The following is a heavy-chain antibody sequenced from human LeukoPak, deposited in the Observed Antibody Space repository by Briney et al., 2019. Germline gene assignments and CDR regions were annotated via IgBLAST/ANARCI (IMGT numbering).Heavy chain of an antibody. V-gene: IGHV1-18*01. CDR2: ISAYNGNT. J-gene: IGHJ4*02. CDR3: ARDHYVITFGGVIVHHYFDY. D-gene: IGHD3-16*02. CDR1: GYTFTSYG. Sequence: ASVKVSCKASGYTFTSYGISWVRQAPGQGLEWMGWISAYNGNTNYAQKLQGRVTMTTDTSTSTAYMELRSLRSDDTAVYYCARDHYVITFGGVIVHHYFDYWGQGTLVTVSS.